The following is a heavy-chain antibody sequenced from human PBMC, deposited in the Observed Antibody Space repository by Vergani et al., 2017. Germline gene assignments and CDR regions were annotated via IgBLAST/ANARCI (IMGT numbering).Heavy chain of an antibody. D-gene: IGHD2-2*01. Sequence: QVQLVESGGGVVQPGRSLRLSCAASGFTFSSYAMHWVRQAPGTGLEWVAVISYDGSNKYYADSVKGRFTISSDNSKNTLYLQMNSLRAEDTAVYYCARDGGYCSSTSCYYYYYMDVWGKGTTVTVSS. V-gene: IGHV3-30-3*01. J-gene: IGHJ6*03. CDR3: ARDGGYCSSTSCYYYYYMDV. CDR2: ISYDGSNK. CDR1: GFTFSSYA.